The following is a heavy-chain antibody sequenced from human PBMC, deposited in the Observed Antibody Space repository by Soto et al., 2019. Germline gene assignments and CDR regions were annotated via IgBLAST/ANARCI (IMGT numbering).Heavy chain of an antibody. Sequence: PGGSLRLSCAASGFTFSSYAMSWVRQAPGKGLEWVSAISGSGGSTYYADSVKGRFTISRDNSKNTLYLQMNSLRAEDTAVYYCAQDAILCSGYGPGLDYWGQGTLVTVSS. J-gene: IGHJ4*02. D-gene: IGHD5-12*01. CDR3: AQDAILCSGYGPGLDY. CDR2: ISGSGGST. CDR1: GFTFSSYA. V-gene: IGHV3-23*01.